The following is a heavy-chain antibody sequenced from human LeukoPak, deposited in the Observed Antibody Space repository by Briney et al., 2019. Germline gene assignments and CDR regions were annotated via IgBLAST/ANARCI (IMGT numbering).Heavy chain of an antibody. CDR1: GFTYDDYA. Sequence: PGGSLRLSCAASGFTYDDYAMHWVRQAPGKGLEWVSGINWNSDSIGYADSVKGRFTISRDNARNSLYLQMNSLRPEDTAVYYCAKGVVAATNAAYYGMDVWGQGTTVTVSS. V-gene: IGHV3-9*01. CDR3: AKGVVAATNAAYYGMDV. J-gene: IGHJ6*02. CDR2: INWNSDSI. D-gene: IGHD2-15*01.